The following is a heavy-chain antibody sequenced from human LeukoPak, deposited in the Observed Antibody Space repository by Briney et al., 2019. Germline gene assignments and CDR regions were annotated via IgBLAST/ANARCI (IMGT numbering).Heavy chain of an antibody. D-gene: IGHD3-22*01. CDR2: IYSGGST. CDR1: GFTFSSYA. V-gene: IGHV3-66*01. CDR3: ASPRGSSGYYRILDY. Sequence: PGGSLRLSCAASGFTFSSYAMSWVRQAPGKGLEWASVIYSGGSTYYADSVKGRFTISRDNSKNTLYLQMNSLRAEDTAVYYCASPRGSSGYYRILDYWGQGTLVTVSS. J-gene: IGHJ4*02.